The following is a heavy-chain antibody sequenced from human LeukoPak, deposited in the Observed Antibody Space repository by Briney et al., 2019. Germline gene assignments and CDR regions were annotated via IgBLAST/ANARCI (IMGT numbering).Heavy chain of an antibody. CDR3: ASLYYDFWSGYRAWFDP. J-gene: IGHJ5*02. Sequence: SQTLSLTCTVSGGSISSGDYYWSWIRQPPGKGLEWIGYIYYSGSTYYNPSLKSRVTISVDTSKNQFSLKLSSVTAADTAVYYCASLYYDFWSGYRAWFDPWAQGTLVTVSS. V-gene: IGHV4-30-4*08. CDR2: IYYSGST. D-gene: IGHD3-3*01. CDR1: GGSISSGDYY.